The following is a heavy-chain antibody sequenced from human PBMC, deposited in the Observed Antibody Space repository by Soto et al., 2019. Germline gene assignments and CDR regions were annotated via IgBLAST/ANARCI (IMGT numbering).Heavy chain of an antibody. Sequence: GGSLRLSCVASGFTFSSYSIVWVRQAPGKGLEWVSYIFTTGTTIYYADSVKGWFTVSRDNAKNSLFLLLNSLRAEDTAVYYCARDKDWAFDYWGQGTLVTVSS. J-gene: IGHJ4*02. CDR2: IFTTGTTI. CDR1: GFTFSSYS. CDR3: ARDKDWAFDY. V-gene: IGHV3-48*03. D-gene: IGHD3-9*01.